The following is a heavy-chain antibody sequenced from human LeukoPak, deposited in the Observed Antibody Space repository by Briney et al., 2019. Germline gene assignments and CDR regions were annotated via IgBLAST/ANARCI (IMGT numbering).Heavy chain of an antibody. CDR2: MNPNSGNT. V-gene: IGHV1-8*01. Sequence: ASVKVSCKASGYTFTSYDINWVRQATGQGLEWMGWMNPNSGNTGYAQKFQGRVTMTRNTSISTAYMELSSLRSEDTAVYYCARGPAIRYFDWLANWFDPWGQGTLVTVSS. CDR1: GYTFTSYD. D-gene: IGHD3-9*01. CDR3: ARGPAIRYFDWLANWFDP. J-gene: IGHJ5*02.